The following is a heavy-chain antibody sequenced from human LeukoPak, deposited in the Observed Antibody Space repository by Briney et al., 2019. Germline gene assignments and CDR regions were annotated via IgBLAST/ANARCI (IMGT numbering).Heavy chain of an antibody. CDR2: IYPGDSDT. Sequence: GGSLRLSCAASGFTFSSHAMAWVRQMPGKGLEWMGIIYPGDSDTRYSPSFQGQVTISADKSITTAYLQWSSLKASDTAMYYCARQVGAPHTFDYWGQGTLVTVSS. CDR3: ARQVGAPHTFDY. V-gene: IGHV5-51*01. CDR1: GFTFSSHA. J-gene: IGHJ4*02. D-gene: IGHD1-26*01.